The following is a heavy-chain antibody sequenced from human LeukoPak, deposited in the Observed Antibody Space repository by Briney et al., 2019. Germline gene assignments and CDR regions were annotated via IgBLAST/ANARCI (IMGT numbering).Heavy chain of an antibody. D-gene: IGHD3-22*01. J-gene: IGHJ3*02. CDR3: AKPRIVVVITPDAFDI. CDR2: IKQDGSEK. CDR1: GFTFSSYW. Sequence: GGSLRLSCAASGFTFSSYWMSWVRQAPGKGLEWVANIKQDGSEKYYVDSVKGRFTISRDNSKNTLYLQMDSLRAEDTAVYYCAKPRIVVVITPDAFDIWGQGTMVTVSS. V-gene: IGHV3-7*03.